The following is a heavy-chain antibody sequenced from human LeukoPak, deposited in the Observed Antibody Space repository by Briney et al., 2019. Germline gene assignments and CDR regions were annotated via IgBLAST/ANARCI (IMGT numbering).Heavy chain of an antibody. J-gene: IGHJ4*02. Sequence: PSETLSLTCTVSGGSISSYYWSWIRQPPGKGLEWIGYIYYSGSTNYNPSLKSRVTISVDTSKNQFSLKLSSVTAADTAMYYCAGGKQWLAFDYWGQGTLVTVSS. CDR1: GGSISSYY. D-gene: IGHD6-19*01. V-gene: IGHV4-59*01. CDR2: IYYSGST. CDR3: AGGKQWLAFDY.